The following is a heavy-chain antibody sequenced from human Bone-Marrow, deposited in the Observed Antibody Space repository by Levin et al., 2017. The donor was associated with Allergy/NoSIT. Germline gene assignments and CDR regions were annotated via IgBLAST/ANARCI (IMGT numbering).Heavy chain of an antibody. CDR2: ISGGSYTI. Sequence: LSLTCAASGFSFNIYNMNWVRQAPGKGLEWLSFISGGSYTIYYADSVKGRFTISRDNARNSLYLQMNSLRAEDTAIYYCARESAEYHYGMDVWGQGTTVTVSS. V-gene: IGHV3-48*01. CDR1: GFSFNIYN. J-gene: IGHJ6*02. CDR3: ARESAEYHYGMDV.